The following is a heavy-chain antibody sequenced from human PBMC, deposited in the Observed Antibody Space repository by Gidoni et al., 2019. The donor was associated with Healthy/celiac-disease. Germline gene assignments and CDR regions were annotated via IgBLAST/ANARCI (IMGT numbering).Heavy chain of an antibody. V-gene: IGHV1-18*01. CDR1: GYTFTSYG. CDR2: ISAYNGNT. J-gene: IGHJ3*02. CDR3: ARDRSGLLWFGELFYFDAFDI. D-gene: IGHD3-10*01. Sequence: QVQLVQSGAEVKKPGASVKVSCKASGYTFTSYGISWVRQAPGQGLEWMGWISAYNGNTNYAQKLQGRVTMTTDTSTSTAYMELRSLRSDDTAVYYCARDRSGLLWFGELFYFDAFDIWGQGTMVTVSS.